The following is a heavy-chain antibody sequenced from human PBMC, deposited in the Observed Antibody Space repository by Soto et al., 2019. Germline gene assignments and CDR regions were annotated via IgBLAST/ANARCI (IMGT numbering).Heavy chain of an antibody. D-gene: IGHD6-13*01. CDR1: GFTFTSSA. CDR3: AAGEDSSSWYDLDYYYYYGMDV. J-gene: IGHJ6*02. Sequence: ASVKVSCKASGFTFTSSAVQWVRQARGQRLEWIGWIVVGSGNTNYAQKFQERVTITRDMSTSTAYMELSSLRSEDTAVYYCAAGEDSSSWYDLDYYYYYGMDVWGQGTTVTVSS. CDR2: IVVGSGNT. V-gene: IGHV1-58*01.